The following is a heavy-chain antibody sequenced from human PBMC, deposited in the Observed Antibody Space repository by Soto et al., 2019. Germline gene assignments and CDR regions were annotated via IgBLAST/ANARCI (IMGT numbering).Heavy chain of an antibody. J-gene: IGHJ6*02. CDR1: GFTFSSYD. V-gene: IGHV3-13*01. Sequence: GGSLRLSCAASGFTFSSYDMHWVRQATGKGLEWVSAIGTAGDTYYPGSVKGRFTISRENAKNSLYLQMNSLRAEDTAVYYCARSHTMVRGISDYYGMDVWGQGTTVTVSS. CDR2: IGTAGDT. D-gene: IGHD3-10*01. CDR3: ARSHTMVRGISDYYGMDV.